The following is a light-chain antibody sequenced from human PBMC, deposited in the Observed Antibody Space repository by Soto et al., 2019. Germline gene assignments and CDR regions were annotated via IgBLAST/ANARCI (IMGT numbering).Light chain of an antibody. CDR2: GAS. V-gene: IGKV3-20*01. Sequence: IVLTQSPGTLSLSPGERATLSCRASQSVISNYLAWYQQKPGQAPRLLIYGASSRATGIPDRFSGSGSGTDFTLTISRLEPEDFAVYYCQQYGTSPALTFGGGTKVEIK. CDR3: QQYGTSPALT. CDR1: QSVISNY. J-gene: IGKJ4*01.